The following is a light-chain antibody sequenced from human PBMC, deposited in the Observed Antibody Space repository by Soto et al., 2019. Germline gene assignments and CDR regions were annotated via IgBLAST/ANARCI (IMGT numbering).Light chain of an antibody. CDR3: QHYNSYPWT. J-gene: IGKJ1*01. CDR2: KAS. Sequence: DIQMTQSPSSLSASVGDRVTITCRASPSISSWLAWYQQKPGKAPKLMIYKASSLQSGVPLRFSGSGSGTEFTLTITSLQPDDFATYFCQHYNSYPWTFGQGTKVDIK. V-gene: IGKV1-5*03. CDR1: PSISSW.